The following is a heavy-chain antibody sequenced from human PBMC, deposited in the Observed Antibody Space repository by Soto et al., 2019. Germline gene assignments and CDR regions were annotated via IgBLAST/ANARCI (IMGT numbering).Heavy chain of an antibody. D-gene: IGHD3-10*01. Sequence: SETLSLTCAVYGVSFSGYYWSWILQPPGKGLEWIGEINHSGSTNYNPSLKSRVTISVDTSKNQFSLRLSSVTAADTAVYYCARGLVFLVIRPRTYYGIDVLGQGITVSV. J-gene: IGHJ6*02. CDR3: ARGLVFLVIRPRTYYGIDV. CDR1: GVSFSGYY. CDR2: INHSGST. V-gene: IGHV4-34*01.